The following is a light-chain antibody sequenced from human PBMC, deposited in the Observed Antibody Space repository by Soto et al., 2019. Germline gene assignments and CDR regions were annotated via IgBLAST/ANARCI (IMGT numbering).Light chain of an antibody. CDR1: SGHSSYA. J-gene: IGLJ2*01. Sequence: QPVLTQSPSASASLGASVKLTCTLSSGHSSYAIAWHQQQPEKGPRYLMKVNTDGSHSRGDGIPDRFSGSSSGAERYLTISSLQSEDEADYYCQTWGTGIHVFGGGTKVTVL. CDR2: VNTDGSH. V-gene: IGLV4-69*01. CDR3: QTWGTGIHV.